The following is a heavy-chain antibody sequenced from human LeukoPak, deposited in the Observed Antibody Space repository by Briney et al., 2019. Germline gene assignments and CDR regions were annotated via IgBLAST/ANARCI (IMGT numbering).Heavy chain of an antibody. Sequence: PSETLSLTCTVSGGSISSGDYYWSWIRQPPGKGLEWIGYVYYSGSTYYNPSLKSRVTISVDTSKNQFSLKLSSVTAADTAVYYCARSTYYDFVDYWGQGTLVTVSS. J-gene: IGHJ4*02. D-gene: IGHD3-3*01. V-gene: IGHV4-30-4*01. CDR1: GGSISSGDYY. CDR2: VYYSGST. CDR3: ARSTYYDFVDY.